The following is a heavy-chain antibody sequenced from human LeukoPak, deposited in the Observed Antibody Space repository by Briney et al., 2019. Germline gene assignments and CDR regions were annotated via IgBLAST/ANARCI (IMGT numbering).Heavy chain of an antibody. V-gene: IGHV4-4*07. CDR1: GDSVSSYS. D-gene: IGHD5-24*01. J-gene: IGHJ4*02. CDR2: IFASGST. CDR3: ARGSREMATIFDY. Sequence: SETLSLTCTVSGDSVSSYSWSWIRQPAGKGLEWIGHIFASGSTNYNPSLRSRLTMSVDTSKNQFSLKLTSVTAADTAVYYCARGSREMATIFDYWGQGTLVTVSS.